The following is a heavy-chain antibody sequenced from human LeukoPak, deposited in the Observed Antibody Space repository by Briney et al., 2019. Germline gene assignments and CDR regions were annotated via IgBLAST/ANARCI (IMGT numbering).Heavy chain of an antibody. CDR3: ATEPIGVPSLHDAFDI. D-gene: IGHD2-21*01. CDR2: FDPEDGET. Sequence: ASVKVSCKVSGYTLTELSMHWVRQAPGKGLEWVGGFDPEDGETIYAQKFQGRVTMTEDTSTDTAYMELSSLRSEDTAVYYCATEPIGVPSLHDAFDIWGQGTMVTVSS. CDR1: GYTLTELS. V-gene: IGHV1-24*01. J-gene: IGHJ3*02.